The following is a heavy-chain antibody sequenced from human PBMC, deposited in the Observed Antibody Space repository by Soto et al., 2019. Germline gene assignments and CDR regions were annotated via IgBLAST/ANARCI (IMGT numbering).Heavy chain of an antibody. Sequence: SETLSLTCTVSGGSISSSSYYWGWIRQPPGKGLEWIGSIYHSGSTNYNPSLKSRVTISVDTSKNQFSLKLSSVTAADTAVYYCARGLSPDIVVVPAAQNYYYMDVWGKGTTVTVSS. CDR2: IYHSGST. J-gene: IGHJ6*03. CDR3: ARGLSPDIVVVPAAQNYYYMDV. CDR1: GGSISSSSYY. D-gene: IGHD2-2*01. V-gene: IGHV4-39*07.